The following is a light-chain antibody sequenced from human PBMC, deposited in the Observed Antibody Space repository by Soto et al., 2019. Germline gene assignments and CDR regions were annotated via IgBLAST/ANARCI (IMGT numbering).Light chain of an antibody. CDR1: QSVSSSY. Sequence: PGERATLSCRASQSVSSSYLAWYQPKPGQAPRLLIYGASSRATGIPDRFSGSGSGTDFTLTISRLEPEDFAVYYCHQYDSSPLTFGGGTKVEIK. J-gene: IGKJ4*01. V-gene: IGKV3-20*01. CDR3: HQYDSSPLT. CDR2: GAS.